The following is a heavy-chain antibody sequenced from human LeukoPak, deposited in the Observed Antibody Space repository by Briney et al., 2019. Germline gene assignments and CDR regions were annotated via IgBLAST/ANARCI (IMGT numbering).Heavy chain of an antibody. CDR1: GYTVTNYD. CDR3: ARMYYYDSSGRNWFDP. D-gene: IGHD3-22*01. Sequence: ASVKVSCKASGYTVTNYDINWVRQATGQGLEWMGWMNPNSGNTGYAQKFQGRFTITRNTSLSTAYMELSSLSSEDTAVYHCARMYYYDSSGRNWFDPWGQGTLVTVPS. CDR2: MNPNSGNT. V-gene: IGHV1-8*03. J-gene: IGHJ5*02.